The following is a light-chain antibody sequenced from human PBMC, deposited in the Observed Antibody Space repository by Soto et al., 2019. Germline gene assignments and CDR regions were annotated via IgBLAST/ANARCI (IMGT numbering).Light chain of an antibody. CDR2: DAF. CDR1: QDINSY. V-gene: IGKV1-33*01. Sequence: DIQMTQSPSSLSASVGDRVTITCQASQDINSYLAWYQQKPGKAPKFLIFDAFNLETGFPSRFSGSGSGTDFTFTISNLQPEDVATYYCQRYDKLPLTLGGGTKVDIK. CDR3: QRYDKLPLT. J-gene: IGKJ4*01.